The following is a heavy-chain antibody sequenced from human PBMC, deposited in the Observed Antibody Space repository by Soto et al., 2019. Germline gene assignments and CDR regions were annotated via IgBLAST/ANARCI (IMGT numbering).Heavy chain of an antibody. D-gene: IGHD1-7*01. J-gene: IGHJ4*02. CDR3: ARANIETGTLLSY. CDR2: MSGSGGST. Sequence: GSLRLFCAASGFTFSSYAMSWVRQAPGKGLEWVSAMSGSGGSTYYADSVKGRFTISRDNAKNTLYLQMNSLRAEDTAVYYCARANIETGTLLSYWGQGALVTGSS. V-gene: IGHV3-23*01. CDR1: GFTFSSYA.